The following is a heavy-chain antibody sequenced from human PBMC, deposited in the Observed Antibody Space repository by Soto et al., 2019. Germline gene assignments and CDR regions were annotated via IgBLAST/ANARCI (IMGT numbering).Heavy chain of an antibody. J-gene: IGHJ4*02. CDR2: IYASGTT. CDR3: ARDRIVGLSYFDY. Sequence: QVQLLESGPGLLKPSETLSLICTVSGGSINSFYWSWIRQSAGKGLEWIGRIYASGTTNYNRSLQSRVTMSVDTSKTQVSLKLTSVTAADTAVYYCARDRIVGLSYFDYWGQGTLVTVSS. V-gene: IGHV4-4*07. D-gene: IGHD1-26*01. CDR1: GGSINSFY.